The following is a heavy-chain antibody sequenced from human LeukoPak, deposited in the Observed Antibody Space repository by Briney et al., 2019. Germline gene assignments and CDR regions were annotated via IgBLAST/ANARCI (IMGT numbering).Heavy chain of an antibody. CDR2: IYYSGST. J-gene: IGHJ4*02. CDR1: GGSISSYY. V-gene: IGHV4-59*08. D-gene: IGHD3-22*01. Sequence: PSETLSLTCTVSGGSISSYYWSWIRQPPGKGLEWIGYIYYSGSTNYNPSLKSRVTISVDTSKNQFSLKLSSVTAADTAVYYCARLDSSGYYFVFGYWGQGTLVTVSS. CDR3: ARLDSSGYYFVFGY.